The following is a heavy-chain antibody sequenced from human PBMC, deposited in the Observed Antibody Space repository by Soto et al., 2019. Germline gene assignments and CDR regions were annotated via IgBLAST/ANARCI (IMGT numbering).Heavy chain of an antibody. CDR1: GFTFSSYA. V-gene: IGHV3-23*01. D-gene: IGHD1-26*01. CDR2: ISGSGGST. J-gene: IGHJ6*02. Sequence: GGSLRLSCAASGFTFSSYAMSWVRQAPGKGLEWVSAISGSGGSTYYADSVEGRFTISRDNSKNTLYLQMNSLRAEDTAVYYCAKDTSRSGSYILYGMDVWGQGTTVTVSS. CDR3: AKDTSRSGSYILYGMDV.